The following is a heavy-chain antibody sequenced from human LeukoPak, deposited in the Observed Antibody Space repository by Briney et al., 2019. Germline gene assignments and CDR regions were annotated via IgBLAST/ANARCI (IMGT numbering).Heavy chain of an antibody. J-gene: IGHJ4*02. CDR1: GGSFSGYY. CDR3: ARFMDTAMAYFDY. CDR2: INHSGST. V-gene: IGHV4-34*01. Sequence: PPEALSLTCAVYGGSFSGYYWSWIRQPPGKGLEWIGEINHSGSTNYNPSLKSRVTISVDTSKNQFSLKLSSVTAADTAVYYCARFMDTAMAYFDYWGQGTLVTVSS. D-gene: IGHD5-18*01.